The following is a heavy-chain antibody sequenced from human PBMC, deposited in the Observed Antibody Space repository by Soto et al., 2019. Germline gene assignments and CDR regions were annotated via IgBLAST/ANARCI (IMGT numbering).Heavy chain of an antibody. CDR2: IIPILGIA. Sequence: QVQLVQSGAEVKKPGSSVKVSCKASGGTFSSYTISWVRQAPGQGLEWMGRIIPILGIANYAQKFQGRVTITAEKSTSTAYMELSSLRSEDTAVYYCARETTVTAGGVDYWGQGTLVTVSS. D-gene: IGHD4-17*01. CDR1: GGTFSSYT. CDR3: ARETTVTAGGVDY. J-gene: IGHJ4*02. V-gene: IGHV1-69*08.